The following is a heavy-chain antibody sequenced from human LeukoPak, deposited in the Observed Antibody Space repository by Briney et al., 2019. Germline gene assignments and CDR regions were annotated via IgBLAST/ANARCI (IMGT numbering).Heavy chain of an antibody. J-gene: IGHJ4*02. CDR3: AREEEGGTFDY. CDR1: GYTFTSYF. Sequence: ASVKVSFKASGYTFTSYFIHWVRQAPGQGLEWMGIINPSGGSTSYAQKFQGRVTMTRDTSTSTVYMELSSLRSEDTAVYYCAREEEGGTFDYWGQGTLVTVSS. D-gene: IGHD3-16*01. V-gene: IGHV1-46*01. CDR2: INPSGGST.